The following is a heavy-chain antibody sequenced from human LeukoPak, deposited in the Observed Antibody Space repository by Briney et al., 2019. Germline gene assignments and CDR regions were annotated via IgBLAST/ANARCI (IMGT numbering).Heavy chain of an antibody. V-gene: IGHV4-39*07. CDR3: TRGGPYDSSGYLFPYYYYMDV. D-gene: IGHD3-22*01. Sequence: SETLSLTCTVSGGSISNYYWGWIRQAPGKGLEWIGSIYYSGNTYYNSSLKSRVTMSLDTSKNQFSLNLFSVTAADTAMYYCTRGGPYDSSGYLFPYYYYMDVWGKGTTVTVSS. J-gene: IGHJ6*03. CDR1: GGSISNYY. CDR2: IYYSGNT.